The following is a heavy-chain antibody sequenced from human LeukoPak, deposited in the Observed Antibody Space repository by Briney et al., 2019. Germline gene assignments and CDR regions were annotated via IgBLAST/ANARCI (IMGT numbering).Heavy chain of an antibody. CDR3: AKMSLRVAGSMGAFDI. CDR2: ISGSGGST. D-gene: IGHD6-19*01. J-gene: IGHJ3*02. Sequence: GGSLRLSCAASGFTFSSYAMSWVRQAPGKGMELVSAISGSGGSTYYADSVKGRFTISRDNSKNTLYLKMNSLRAEETAVYYCAKMSLRVAGSMGAFDIWGQGTMVTVSS. CDR1: GFTFSSYA. V-gene: IGHV3-23*01.